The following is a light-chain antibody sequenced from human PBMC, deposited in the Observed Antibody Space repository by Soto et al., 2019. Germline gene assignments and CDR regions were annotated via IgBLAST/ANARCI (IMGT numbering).Light chain of an antibody. J-gene: IGKJ1*01. CDR1: QGISNY. Sequence: DTQMTQSPPSLSASVGDRVTITCRASQGISNYLAWYQQRPGKVPKLLIYAASTLQSGVPSRFSDSGSGTDFTLTISSLQPEDVATYYCQKYSSAPWTFGQGTKVEIK. CDR3: QKYSSAPWT. V-gene: IGKV1-27*01. CDR2: AAS.